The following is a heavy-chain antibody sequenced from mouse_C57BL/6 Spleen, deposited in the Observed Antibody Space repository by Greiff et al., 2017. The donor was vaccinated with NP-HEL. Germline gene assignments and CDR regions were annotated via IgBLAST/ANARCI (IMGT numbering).Heavy chain of an antibody. CDR1: GYTFTDHT. CDR2: IYPRDGST. J-gene: IGHJ3*01. V-gene: IGHV1-78*01. D-gene: IGHD2-2*01. CDR3: ARSDYGYDGGFDY. Sequence: VQRVESDAELVKPGASVKISCKVSGYTFTDHTIHWMKQRPEQGLEWIGYIYPRDGSTKYNEKFKGKATLTADKSSSTAYMQLNSLTSEDSAVYFCARSDYGYDGGFDYWGQGTLVTVSA.